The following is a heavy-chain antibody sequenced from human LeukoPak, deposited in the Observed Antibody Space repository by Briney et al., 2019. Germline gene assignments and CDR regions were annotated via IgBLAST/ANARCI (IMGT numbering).Heavy chain of an antibody. Sequence: GGSLRLSCAASGFTFSNYAMTLVRQAPGKGLEWVSGINGNGGRTYYADSVKGRFTISRDNSKSTLYLQMNSLRAEDTAVYYCAKYMYGNYYYGMDVWGQGTTVTVSS. CDR3: AKYMYGNYYYGMDV. CDR2: INGNGGRT. CDR1: GFTFSNYA. D-gene: IGHD2-8*01. J-gene: IGHJ6*02. V-gene: IGHV3-23*01.